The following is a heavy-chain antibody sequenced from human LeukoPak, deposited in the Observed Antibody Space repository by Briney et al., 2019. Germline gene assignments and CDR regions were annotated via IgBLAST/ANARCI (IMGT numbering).Heavy chain of an antibody. Sequence: PGGSLRLSCAASGFTFSSYAMHWVRQAPGKGLEWVAVISYDGSNKYYADSVKGRFTISRDNSKNTLYLQMNSLRAEDTAVYYCARGYSGSYLYWGQGILVTVSS. CDR3: ARGYSGSYLY. J-gene: IGHJ4*02. CDR1: GFTFSSYA. D-gene: IGHD1-26*01. CDR2: ISYDGSNK. V-gene: IGHV3-30-3*01.